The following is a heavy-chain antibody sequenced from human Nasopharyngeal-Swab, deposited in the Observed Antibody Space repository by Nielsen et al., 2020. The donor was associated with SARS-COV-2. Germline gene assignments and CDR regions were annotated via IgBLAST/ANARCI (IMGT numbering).Heavy chain of an antibody. D-gene: IGHD3-3*01. V-gene: IGHV4-59*01. CDR3: AGNLTIFGVVASYYFDY. CDR1: GGSTSSYY. J-gene: IGHJ4*02. CDR2: IYYSGST. Sequence: SETLSLTCTVSGGSTSSYYWSWIRQPPGKGLEWIGYIYYSGSTNYNPSFKSRVTISVDTSKNQFPLKLSSVTAADTAVYYCAGNLTIFGVVASYYFDYWGQGTLVTVSS.